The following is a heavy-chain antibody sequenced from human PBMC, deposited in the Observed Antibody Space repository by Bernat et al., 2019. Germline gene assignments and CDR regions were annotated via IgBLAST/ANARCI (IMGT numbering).Heavy chain of an antibody. J-gene: IGHJ4*02. CDR2: IRQDGSER. V-gene: IGHV3-7*02. CDR3: ARVGSAWCWND. Sequence: EVQLVESGGGLVQPGGSLRLSCAASGFTLTSHWMSWVRQAPGKGLEWVASIRQDGSERHYVDSVKGRFTISGDYAENTLYLQMNSLRAEDTAVYYCARVGSAWCWNDWSQGTLVTVSS. D-gene: IGHD1-1*01. CDR1: GFTLTSHW.